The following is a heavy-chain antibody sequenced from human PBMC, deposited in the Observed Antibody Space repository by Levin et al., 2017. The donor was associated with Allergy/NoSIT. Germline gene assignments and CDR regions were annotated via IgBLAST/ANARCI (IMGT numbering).Heavy chain of an antibody. CDR1: GYTFSSHG. Sequence: ASVKVSCKASGYTFSSHGINWMRQAPGQGPEWMGWISGDGRKTNSLQKFHDRVTMTTDTSTSTASMEVRSLTSDDTAVYYCARVVVSVSVRGNQLLRLDERLYYGMDVWGQGTTVTVSS. CDR3: ARVVVSVSVRGNQLLRLDERLYYGMDV. CDR2: ISGDGRKT. V-gene: IGHV1-18*01. D-gene: IGHD2-2*01. J-gene: IGHJ6*02.